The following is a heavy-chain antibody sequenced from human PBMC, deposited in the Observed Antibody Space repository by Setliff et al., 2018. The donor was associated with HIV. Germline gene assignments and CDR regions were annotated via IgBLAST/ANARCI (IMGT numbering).Heavy chain of an antibody. J-gene: IGHJ3*02. CDR3: AKDLYYDILTGYPWGAFDI. CDR1: GFTFSSYA. D-gene: IGHD3-9*01. Sequence: PGGSLRLSCAASGFTFSSYAMSWVRQTPGKGLEWVSFISSSAGSTYYSDSVKGRFTISRDNSKNTLYLQMNSLRAEDTAVYYCAKDLYYDILTGYPWGAFDIWGQGTMVTVSS. CDR2: ISSSAGST. V-gene: IGHV3-23*01.